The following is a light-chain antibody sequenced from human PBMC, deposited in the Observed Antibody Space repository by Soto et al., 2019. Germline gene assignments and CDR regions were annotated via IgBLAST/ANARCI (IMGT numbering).Light chain of an antibody. CDR1: SSDVGGYNY. CDR2: EVS. CDR3: SSYPSISNINVV. J-gene: IGLJ2*01. Sequence: QSVLTQPASGSGSPGQSITISCTGTSSDVGGYNYVSWYQQHPGKAPKVIIFEVSNRPSGVSHRFSGSKSGDTASLTISGLQAEDEADYYCSSYPSISNINVVFAGG. V-gene: IGLV2-14*01.